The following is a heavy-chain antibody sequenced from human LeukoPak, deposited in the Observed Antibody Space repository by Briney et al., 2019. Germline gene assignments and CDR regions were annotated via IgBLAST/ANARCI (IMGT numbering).Heavy chain of an antibody. CDR3: ARHLLHGELPFSFDY. V-gene: IGHV4-39*01. D-gene: IGHD1-26*01. CDR1: GGSISSSSYY. Sequence: KASETLSLTCTVSGGSISSSSYYWGWIRQPPGKGLEWIGSIYYSGSTYYNPSLKSRVTISVDTSKNQFSLKLSSVTAADTAVYYCARHLLHGELPFSFDYWGQGTLVTVSS. J-gene: IGHJ4*02. CDR2: IYYSGST.